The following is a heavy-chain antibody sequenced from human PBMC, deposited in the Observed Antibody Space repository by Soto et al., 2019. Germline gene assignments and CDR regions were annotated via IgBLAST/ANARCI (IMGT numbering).Heavy chain of an antibody. CDR3: ASAGCSGGSCYFDY. V-gene: IGHV1-69*02. J-gene: IGHJ4*02. CDR2: IIPILGIA. CDR1: GGTFSSYT. Sequence: QVQLVQSGAEVKKPGSSVKVSCKASGGTFSSYTISWVRQAPGQGLEWMGRIIPILGIANYAQKFQGRVTITADKSTSTAYMELSSLRSEDTAVYYCASAGCSGGSCYFDYWGQGTLVTVSS. D-gene: IGHD2-15*01.